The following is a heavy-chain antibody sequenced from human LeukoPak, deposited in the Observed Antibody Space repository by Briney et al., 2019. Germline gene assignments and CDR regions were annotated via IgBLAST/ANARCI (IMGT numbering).Heavy chain of an antibody. Sequence: PGRSLRPSCAASGFTFDDYTMHWVRQAPGKGLEWVSGISWNSGSIGYADSVKGRFTISRDNAKNSLYLQMNSLRGDDTALYYCAKDRRNDFDYWGQGTLVTVSS. CDR3: AKDRRNDFDY. V-gene: IGHV3-9*01. J-gene: IGHJ4*02. CDR2: ISWNSGSI. D-gene: IGHD1-14*01. CDR1: GFTFDDYT.